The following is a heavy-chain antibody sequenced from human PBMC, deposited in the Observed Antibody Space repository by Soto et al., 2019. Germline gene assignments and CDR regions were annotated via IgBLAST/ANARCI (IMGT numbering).Heavy chain of an antibody. Sequence: QLQLQESGPGLVKPSETLSLTCTVSGGSISSSSYYWGWIRQPPGKGLEWIGSIYYSGRTYYNPSPKSRVTISVDTSKTHFSLKLSSVTAADTAVYYCATQEVGGSYVYTFDPWGQGTLVTVSS. CDR2: IYYSGRT. CDR1: GGSISSSSYY. CDR3: ATQEVGGSYVYTFDP. V-gene: IGHV4-39*02. D-gene: IGHD1-26*01. J-gene: IGHJ5*02.